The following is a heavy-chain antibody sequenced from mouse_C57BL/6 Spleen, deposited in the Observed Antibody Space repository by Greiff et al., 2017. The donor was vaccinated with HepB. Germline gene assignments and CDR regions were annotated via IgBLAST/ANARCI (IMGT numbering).Heavy chain of an antibody. CDR1: GFSFNTYA. CDR3: VRGGSSFDY. D-gene: IGHD1-1*01. Sequence: EVQGVESGGGLVQPKGSLKLSCAASGFSFNTYAMNWVRQAPGKGLEWVARIRSKSNNYATYYADSVKDRFTISRDDSESMLYLQMNNLKTEDTAMDYCVRGGSSFDYWGQGTTLTVSS. J-gene: IGHJ2*01. CDR2: IRSKSNNYAT. V-gene: IGHV10-1*01.